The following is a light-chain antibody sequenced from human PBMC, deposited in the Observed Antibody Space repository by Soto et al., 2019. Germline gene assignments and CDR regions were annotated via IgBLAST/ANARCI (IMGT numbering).Light chain of an antibody. V-gene: IGLV2-8*01. CDR1: SSGVGGYTF. Sequence: QSVLTQPPSASESPGHSVTISCTGASSGVGGYTFVFWYQQFPGRAPKLRLYEVSNRPSGVPDRFSGSNSGNTAYLTVSGLQPDDEAEYYCSSYADRGNLVLFGGGTKLTV. CDR3: SSYADRGNLVL. CDR2: EVS. J-gene: IGLJ2*01.